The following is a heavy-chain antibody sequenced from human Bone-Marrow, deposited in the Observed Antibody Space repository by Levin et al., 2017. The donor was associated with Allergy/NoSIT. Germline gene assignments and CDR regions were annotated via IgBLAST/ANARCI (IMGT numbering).Heavy chain of an antibody. Sequence: QAGGSLRLSCAVSGFTISNYGMHWVRQTPGKGLEWVALISYDGSNKYYVDSVRGRFFISRGNSKNTVYLQMNSLRTEDTATYYCAKDLKGYGFWSGYYTEDYWGQGTLVTVSP. CDR2: ISYDGSNK. J-gene: IGHJ4*02. V-gene: IGHV3-30*18. CDR1: GFTISNYG. CDR3: AKDLKGYGFWSGYYTEDY. D-gene: IGHD3/OR15-3a*01.